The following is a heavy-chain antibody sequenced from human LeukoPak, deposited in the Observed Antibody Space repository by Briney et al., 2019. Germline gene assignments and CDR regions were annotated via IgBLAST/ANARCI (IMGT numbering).Heavy chain of an antibody. CDR1: GGSISSSSYY. CDR3: ASSYDILTGYYPN. V-gene: IGHV4-39*07. CDR2: IYYSGST. D-gene: IGHD3-9*01. J-gene: IGHJ4*02. Sequence: SETLSLTCTVSGGSISSSSYYWGWIRQPPGKGLEWIGSIYYSGSTYYNPSLKSRVTISVDTSKNQFSLKLSSVTAADTAVYYCASSYDILTGYYPNWGQGTLVTVSS.